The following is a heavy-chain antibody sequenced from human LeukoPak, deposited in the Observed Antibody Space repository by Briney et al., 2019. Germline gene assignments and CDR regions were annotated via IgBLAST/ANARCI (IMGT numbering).Heavy chain of an antibody. D-gene: IGHD6-13*01. CDR3: ARPHSSSWYEFDY. CDR1: GGSISSHY. J-gene: IGHJ4*02. Sequence: PSETLSLTCTVSGGSISSHYWSWIRQPPGKGLEWIGYIYYTGSTNYNPSLKSRVTLSVDTSKNQFSLKLSSVTAAGTAVYYCARPHSSSWYEFDYWGQGTLVTVSS. V-gene: IGHV4-59*08. CDR2: IYYTGST.